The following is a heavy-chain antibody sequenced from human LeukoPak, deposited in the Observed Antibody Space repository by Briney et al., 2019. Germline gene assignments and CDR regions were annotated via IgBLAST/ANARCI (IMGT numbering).Heavy chain of an antibody. D-gene: IGHD6-19*01. V-gene: IGHV1-2*02. CDR3: ARAPGVAVAVTGEYYFDY. CDR2: INPNSGGT. Sequence: ASVKVSCEASGYTFTGCYMHWVRQAPGQGLEWMGWINPNSGGTNYAQKFQGRVTMTRDTSISTAYMELSRLRSDDTAVYYCARAPGVAVAVTGEYYFDYWGQGTLVTVSS. J-gene: IGHJ4*02. CDR1: GYTFTGCY.